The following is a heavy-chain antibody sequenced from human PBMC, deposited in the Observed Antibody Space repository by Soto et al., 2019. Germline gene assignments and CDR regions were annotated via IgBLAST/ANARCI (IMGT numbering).Heavy chain of an antibody. CDR1: GGSIRSGDNY. J-gene: IGHJ5*02. CDR2: IYCRGST. Sequence: SETLSLTCTVSGGSIRSGDNYWSWIRQTPGKGLERIGYIYCRGSTYYNQSLKNQDTISVDTSMKQLSLTLTSVTAADTSVYYCARVYYDTKGYSLDPWCLGTLVTVSS. CDR3: ARVYYDTKGYSLDP. V-gene: IGHV4-30-4*01. D-gene: IGHD3-16*01.